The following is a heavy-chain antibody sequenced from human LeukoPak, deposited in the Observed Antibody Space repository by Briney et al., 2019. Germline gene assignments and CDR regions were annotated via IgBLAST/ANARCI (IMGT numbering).Heavy chain of an antibody. D-gene: IGHD5-12*01. CDR1: GFIFKKYW. CDR3: TKGYSGYDYAFDY. CDR2: IKEDGSET. Sequence: GESLRLSCAASGFIFKKYWMNWVRQVPGKGLECLANIKEDGSETYYADSVKGRFTISRDNPKNLLFLQINSLRVEDTAVYYCTKGYSGYDYAFDYWGQGTLVTVSS. V-gene: IGHV3-7*01. J-gene: IGHJ4*02.